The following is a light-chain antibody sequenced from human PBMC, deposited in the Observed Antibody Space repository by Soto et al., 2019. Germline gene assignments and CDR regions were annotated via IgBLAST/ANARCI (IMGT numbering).Light chain of an antibody. J-gene: IGKJ2*01. CDR2: GAS. CDR1: QSVSSN. CDR3: QQYNNWPPVYT. Sequence: EIGMTQSPATLSVSPGERATLSCRASQSVSSNLAWYQHKPGQAPRLLIYGASTRATGIPARFSGSGSGTEFTLTINSLQSEDFAVYYCQQYNNWPPVYTFGQGTKLEIK. V-gene: IGKV3-15*01.